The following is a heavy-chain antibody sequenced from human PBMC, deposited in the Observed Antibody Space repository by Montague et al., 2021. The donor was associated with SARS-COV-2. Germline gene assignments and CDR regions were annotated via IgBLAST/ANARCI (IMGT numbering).Heavy chain of an antibody. D-gene: IGHD4-11*01. CDR1: GFTFSGKY. V-gene: IGHV3-11*05. CDR3: ARGGLQGTFDY. Sequence: SLRLSCAASGFTFSGKYMNWVRQAPGKGLEWVSYISSNSRYTDYADSVKGRFTISRDNAKNSLYLQMNSLRAEDTAVYFCARGGLQGTFDYWGQGTLVTVSS. J-gene: IGHJ4*02. CDR2: ISSNSRYT.